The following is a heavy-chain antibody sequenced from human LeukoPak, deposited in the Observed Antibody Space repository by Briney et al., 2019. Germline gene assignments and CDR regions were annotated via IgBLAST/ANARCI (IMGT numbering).Heavy chain of an antibody. CDR1: GYTFTSYY. Sequence: ASVKVSCKASGYTFTSYYMHWVRQAPGQGLEWMGIINPSGGSTSYAQKFQGRVTITRNTSISTAYMELSSLRSEDTAVYYCAREWALGATKGEFDYWGQGTLVTVSS. D-gene: IGHD1-26*01. J-gene: IGHJ4*02. V-gene: IGHV1-46*01. CDR2: INPSGGST. CDR3: AREWALGATKGEFDY.